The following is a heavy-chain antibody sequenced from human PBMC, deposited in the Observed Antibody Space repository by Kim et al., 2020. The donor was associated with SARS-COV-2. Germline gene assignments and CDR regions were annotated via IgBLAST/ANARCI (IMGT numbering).Heavy chain of an antibody. D-gene: IGHD6-13*01. CDR1: GFTFSSYG. CDR2: VSYDGRNK. J-gene: IGHJ6*02. Sequence: GGSLRLSCAASGFTFSSYGMHWVRQAPGKGLEWVAVVSYDGRNKYYADFVKGRFTISRDNSKNTLYLQMNSLRAEHTAVYFCAKDVRTEAAAMDVWGQGTTVTVSS. CDR3: AKDVRTEAAAMDV. V-gene: IGHV3-30*18.